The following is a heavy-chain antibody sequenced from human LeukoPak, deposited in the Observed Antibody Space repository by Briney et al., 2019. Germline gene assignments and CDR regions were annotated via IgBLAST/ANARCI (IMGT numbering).Heavy chain of an antibody. CDR1: GFTFSSYA. D-gene: IGHD1/OR15-1a*01. V-gene: IGHV3-23*01. Sequence: GGSLRLSCAASGFTFSSYAMSWVCQAPGKGLEWVSAISGSGGSTYYADSVKGRFAISRDNSKNTLYLQMNSLRAEDTALYYCAKEENIDGRFVTVDYWGQGTLVTVSS. J-gene: IGHJ4*02. CDR2: ISGSGGST. CDR3: AKEENIDGRFVTVDY.